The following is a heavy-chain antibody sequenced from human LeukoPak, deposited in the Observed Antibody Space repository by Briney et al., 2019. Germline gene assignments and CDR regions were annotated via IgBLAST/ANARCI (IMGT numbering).Heavy chain of an antibody. V-gene: IGHV3-48*04. CDR3: ANSYGYVERFCDY. J-gene: IGHJ4*02. CDR2: ISSSSSTI. D-gene: IGHD5-18*01. Sequence: PGGSLRLSCAASGFTFSSYSMNWVRQAPGKGLEWVSYISSSSSTIYYADSVKGRFTISRDNAKNSLYLQMNSLRAEDTAVYYCANSYGYVERFCDYWGQGTLVTVSS. CDR1: GFTFSSYS.